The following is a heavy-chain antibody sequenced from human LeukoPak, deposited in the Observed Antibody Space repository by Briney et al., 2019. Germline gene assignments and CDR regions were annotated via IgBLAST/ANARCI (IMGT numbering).Heavy chain of an antibody. Sequence: ASVKVSCKASGYTFTGYYMHWVRQAPGQGLEWMGWINPNSGGTNYAQRLQGRVTMTTDTSTSTAYMELRSLRSDDTAVYYCARLRQVSGLFDYWGQGTLVTVSS. CDR2: INPNSGGT. J-gene: IGHJ4*02. CDR3: ARLRQVSGLFDY. CDR1: GYTFTGYY. V-gene: IGHV1-2*02.